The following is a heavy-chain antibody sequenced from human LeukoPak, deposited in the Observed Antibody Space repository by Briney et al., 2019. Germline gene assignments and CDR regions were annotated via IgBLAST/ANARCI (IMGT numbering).Heavy chain of an antibody. CDR3: ARGEIGDFWSGYLAY. Sequence: PSETLSLTCAVYGGSFSGYYWSWIRQPPGKGLEWIGYIYYSGSTYYNPSLKSRVTISVDTSKNQFSLKLSSVTAADTAVYYCARGEIGDFWSGYLAYWGQGTLVIVSS. CDR1: GGSFSGYY. D-gene: IGHD3-3*01. CDR2: IYYSGST. V-gene: IGHV4-34*09. J-gene: IGHJ4*02.